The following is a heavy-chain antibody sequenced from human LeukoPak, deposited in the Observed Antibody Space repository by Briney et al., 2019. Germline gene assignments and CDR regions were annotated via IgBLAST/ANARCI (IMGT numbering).Heavy chain of an antibody. J-gene: IGHJ4*02. CDR3: ARGGSASYPRQFDY. D-gene: IGHD1-26*01. CDR1: GFTFSSYA. CDR2: SRNKANSYTT. V-gene: IGHV3-72*01. Sequence: GGSLRLSCAASGFTFSSYAMNWVRQAPGKGLEWVGRSRNKANSYTTEYAASVNGRFTISRDDSKNSLYLQMNSLKTEDTAVYYCARGGSASYPRQFDYWGQGTLVTVSS.